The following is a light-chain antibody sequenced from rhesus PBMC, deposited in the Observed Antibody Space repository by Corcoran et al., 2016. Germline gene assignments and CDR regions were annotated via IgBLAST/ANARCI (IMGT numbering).Light chain of an antibody. CDR3: QQGYSSPLT. CDR2: AAS. V-gene: IGKV1-33*01. CDR1: QGISNA. Sequence: DIQMSQSPSSLSASVGDKVTIACRASQGISNALAWYQKKQGKAHKLLIYAASTLKSGVPSRFSGSRSGTDFTLTISSLQPEDFATYYCQQGYSSPLTFGGGTKVELK. J-gene: IGKJ4*01.